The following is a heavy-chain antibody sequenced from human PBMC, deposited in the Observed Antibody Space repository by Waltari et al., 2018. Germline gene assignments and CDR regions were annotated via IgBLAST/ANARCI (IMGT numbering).Heavy chain of an antibody. D-gene: IGHD3-22*01. V-gene: IGHV4-39*01. CDR1: GGPISISIYY. Sequence: QLQLQESGPGLVKPSETLSLPCTVSGGPISISIYYWGWLRQPPGKGLEWIGSIYYSGSTYYNPSLKSRVTISVDTSKNQFSLKLSSVTAADTAVYYCARRLNYYDSSGRIDYWGQGTLVTVSS. J-gene: IGHJ4*02. CDR3: ARRLNYYDSSGRIDY. CDR2: IYYSGST.